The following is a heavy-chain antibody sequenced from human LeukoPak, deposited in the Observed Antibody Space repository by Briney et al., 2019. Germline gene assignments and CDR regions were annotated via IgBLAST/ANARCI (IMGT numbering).Heavy chain of an antibody. Sequence: PGGSLRLSCAASGFTFSSYAMSWVRQAPGKGLEWVSAISGSGGSTYYADSVKGRFTISRDNSKNTLYLQMNSLRAEDTAVYYCAKELGFPEPNYYYYYYMDVWGKGTTVTVSS. D-gene: IGHD1-14*01. J-gene: IGHJ6*03. V-gene: IGHV3-23*01. CDR2: ISGSGGST. CDR3: AKELGFPEPNYYYYYYMDV. CDR1: GFTFSSYA.